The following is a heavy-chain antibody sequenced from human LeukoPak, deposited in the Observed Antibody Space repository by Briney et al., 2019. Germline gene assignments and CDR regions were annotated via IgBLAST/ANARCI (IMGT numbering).Heavy chain of an antibody. D-gene: IGHD1-1*01. J-gene: IGHJ6*02. CDR3: ARYDARYGMDV. V-gene: IGHV3-30*19. Sequence: GRSLRLSCAASGFTFSTYGIHWVRQAPGKGLEWVAVISYDGSNKYYADSVKGRFTISRDNSKNTLYLQMNSLRAEDTAVYYCARYDARYGMDVWGQGTTVTVSS. CDR2: ISYDGSNK. CDR1: GFTFSTYG.